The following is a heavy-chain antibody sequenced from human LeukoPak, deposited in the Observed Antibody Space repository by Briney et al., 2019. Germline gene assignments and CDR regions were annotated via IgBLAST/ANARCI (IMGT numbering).Heavy chain of an antibody. CDR3: ARSGLPMVRGVIIKSYYYYGMDV. CDR1: GYTFTSYD. D-gene: IGHD3-10*01. V-gene: IGHV1-8*01. J-gene: IGHJ6*02. CDR2: MNPNSGNT. Sequence: ASVKVSCKAFGYTFTSYDINWVRQATGQGLEWMGWMNPNSGNTGYAQKFQGRVTMTRNTSISTAYMELSSLRSEDTAVYYCARSGLPMVRGVIIKSYYYYGMDVWGQGTTVTVSS.